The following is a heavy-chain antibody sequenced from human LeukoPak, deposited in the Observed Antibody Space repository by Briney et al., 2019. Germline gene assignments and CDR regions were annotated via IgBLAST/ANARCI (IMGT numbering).Heavy chain of an antibody. D-gene: IGHD5-24*01. CDR3: ASQMATINY. J-gene: IGHJ4*02. V-gene: IGHV4-39*01. Sequence: SETLSLTCTVSGGSISSSYYYWGWIRQPPGKGLAWIGSIYYSGSTYYNPSLKSRATISVDTSKNQFSLILNSVTAADTAVYYCASQMATINYWGQGTLVTVSS. CDR2: IYYSGST. CDR1: GGSISSSYYY.